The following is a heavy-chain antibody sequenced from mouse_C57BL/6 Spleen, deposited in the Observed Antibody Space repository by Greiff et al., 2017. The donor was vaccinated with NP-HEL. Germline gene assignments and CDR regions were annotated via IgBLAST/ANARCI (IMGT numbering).Heavy chain of an antibody. Sequence: EVQLQQSGPELVKPGASVKISCKASGYTFTDYYMNWVKQSHGKSLEWIGDINPNNGGTSYNQKFKGKATLTVDKSSSTAYMELRSLTSEDSAVYYCARGGGFYYAMDYWGQGTSVTVSS. CDR3: ARGGGFYYAMDY. CDR1: GYTFTDYY. CDR2: INPNNGGT. V-gene: IGHV1-26*01. J-gene: IGHJ4*01.